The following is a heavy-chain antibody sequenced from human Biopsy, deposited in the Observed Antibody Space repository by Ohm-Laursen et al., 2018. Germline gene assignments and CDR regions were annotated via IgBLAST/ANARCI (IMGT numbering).Heavy chain of an antibody. CDR1: GDSISGYY. D-gene: IGHD5-18*01. Sequence: TLSLTCTVSGDSISGYYWTWIRQAPGKGLEFIGYVYSSGSTNYNPSLKSRATISLDTSRNQVSLRLSSVTAADTAVYYCARGIAVVRSLDVWGQGTTVAVSS. CDR3: ARGIAVVRSLDV. V-gene: IGHV4-59*08. CDR2: VYSSGST. J-gene: IGHJ6*02.